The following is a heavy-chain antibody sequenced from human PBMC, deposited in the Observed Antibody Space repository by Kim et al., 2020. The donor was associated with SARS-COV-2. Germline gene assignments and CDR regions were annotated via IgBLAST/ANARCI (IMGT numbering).Heavy chain of an antibody. J-gene: IGHJ6*02. D-gene: IGHD3-3*01. V-gene: IGHV1-2*02. CDR1: GYTFTGYY. CDR2: INPNSGGT. CDR3: ARMWVLSVEYYYYGMDV. Sequence: ASVKVSCKASGYTFTGYYMHWVRQAPGQGLEWMGWINPNSGGTNYAQKFQGRVTMTRDTSISTAYMELSRLRSDDTAVYYCARMWVLSVEYYYYGMDVWGQGTTVTVSS.